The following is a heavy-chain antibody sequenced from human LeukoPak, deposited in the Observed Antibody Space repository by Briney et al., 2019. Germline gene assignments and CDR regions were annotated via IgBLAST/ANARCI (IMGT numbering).Heavy chain of an antibody. V-gene: IGHV3-74*01. Sequence: GGSLRLSCAASGFTFSSYWMHWVRQAPGKGLMWVSRMNSDGSSTTYADAVKGRFTISRDNAKNTLYLQMNSLRAEDTAVYYCAREDMAFRNWYFDLWGRGTLVTVSS. CDR3: AREDMAFRNWYFDL. D-gene: IGHD5-24*01. CDR2: MNSDGSST. J-gene: IGHJ2*01. CDR1: GFTFSSYW.